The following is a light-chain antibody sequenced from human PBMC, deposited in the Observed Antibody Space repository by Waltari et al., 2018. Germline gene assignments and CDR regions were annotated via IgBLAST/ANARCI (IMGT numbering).Light chain of an antibody. Sequence: IVLTQSPATLSLSPGERATLSCRASQSVYNYLVWYKQKPGQTPRLLIYDTSNRAPGIPARFSGSGSGTDFTLTISSLEPEDFAVYYCQQRSAWPGTFGQGTKLDIK. V-gene: IGKV3-11*01. J-gene: IGKJ2*02. CDR1: QSVYNY. CDR3: QQRSAWPGT. CDR2: DTS.